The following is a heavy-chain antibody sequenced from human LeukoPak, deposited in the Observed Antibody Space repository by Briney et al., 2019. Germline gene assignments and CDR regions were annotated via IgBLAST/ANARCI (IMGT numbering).Heavy chain of an antibody. J-gene: IGHJ4*02. V-gene: IGHV3-74*03. CDR3: ARDQRVTGRPDIDY. Sequence: GGSLRLSCAASGFTFRNHWMHWVRQTRGKGLVWVSRISSDGSSTTYADSVKGRFTISRDNAKNTLYLQMNNLRAEDTAMYYCARDQRVTGRPDIDYWGQGTLVIVSS. D-gene: IGHD6-6*01. CDR2: ISSDGSST. CDR1: GFTFRNHW.